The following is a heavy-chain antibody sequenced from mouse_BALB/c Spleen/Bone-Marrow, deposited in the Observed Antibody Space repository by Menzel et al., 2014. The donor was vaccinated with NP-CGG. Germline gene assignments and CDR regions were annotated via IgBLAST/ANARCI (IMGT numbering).Heavy chain of an antibody. CDR2: ISSGGSYT. D-gene: IGHD2-4*01. CDR3: AREGLRRRAAMDY. J-gene: IGHJ4*01. V-gene: IGHV5-9-4*01. CDR1: GFTFSSYA. Sequence: VQLQQSGGGLVKPGGSLKLSCAASGFTFSSYAMSWVRQSPEKRLEWVAEISSGGSYTYYPDTVTGRFTISRDNAKNTRYLEMSSLRSEDTAMYYCAREGLRRRAAMDYWGQGTSVTVSS.